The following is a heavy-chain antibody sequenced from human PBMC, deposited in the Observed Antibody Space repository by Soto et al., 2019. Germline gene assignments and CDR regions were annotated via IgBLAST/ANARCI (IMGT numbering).Heavy chain of an antibody. CDR2: INAGNGNT. D-gene: IGHD6-19*01. Sequence: ASVKVSCKASGYTFTSYAMHWVRQAPGQRLEWMGWINAGNGNTKYSQKFQGRVTITRDTSASTAYMELSSLRSEDTAVYYCARESEQWLALYNWFDPWGQGTLVTAPQ. J-gene: IGHJ5*02. CDR3: ARESEQWLALYNWFDP. CDR1: GYTFTSYA. V-gene: IGHV1-3*01.